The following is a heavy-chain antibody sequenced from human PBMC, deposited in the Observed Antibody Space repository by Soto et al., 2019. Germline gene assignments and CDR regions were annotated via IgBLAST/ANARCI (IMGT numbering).Heavy chain of an antibody. CDR1: GGTFSSYA. J-gene: IGHJ6*02. Sequence: ASVKVSCKASGGTFSSYAISWVRQAPGQGLEWMGGIIPIFGTANYAQKFQGRVTITADESTSTAYMELSSLRSEDTAVYYCASYLGYYYGMDVWGQGTTVTVSS. CDR2: IIPIFGTA. V-gene: IGHV1-69*13. CDR3: ASYLGYYYGMDV.